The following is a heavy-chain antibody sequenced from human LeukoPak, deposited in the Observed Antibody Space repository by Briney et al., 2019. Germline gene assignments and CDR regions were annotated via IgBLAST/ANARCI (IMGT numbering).Heavy chain of an antibody. CDR2: YSGGST. J-gene: IGHJ4*02. Sequence: YSGGSTYYADSVKGRFTLSRDNSKNTLYLQMNSLRAEDTAVYYCARVLDFWSGYSRRFDYWGQGTLVTVSS. D-gene: IGHD3-3*01. V-gene: IGHV3-53*01. CDR3: ARVLDFWSGYSRRFDY.